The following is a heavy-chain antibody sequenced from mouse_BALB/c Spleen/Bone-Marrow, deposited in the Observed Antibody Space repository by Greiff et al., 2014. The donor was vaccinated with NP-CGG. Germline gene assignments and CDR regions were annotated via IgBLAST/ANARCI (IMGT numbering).Heavy chain of an antibody. CDR1: GYIFTSYW. J-gene: IGHJ4*01. V-gene: IGHV1S132*01. D-gene: IGHD2-10*02. Sequence: QVQLKQSGAELVRPGASVKLSCTTSGYIFTSYWIHWGKQRSGQGLEWIARIYPGTGTTFYNEKFKGKATLTADQSSSTAYLQLSSLKSEDSAVYFCAREYGNYNYALDYWGQGTSVTVSS. CDR3: AREYGNYNYALDY. CDR2: IYPGTGTT.